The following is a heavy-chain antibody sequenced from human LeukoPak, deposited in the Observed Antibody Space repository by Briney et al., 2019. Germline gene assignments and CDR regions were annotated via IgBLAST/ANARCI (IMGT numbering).Heavy chain of an antibody. CDR1: GYTFTGYY. Sequence: ASVKVSCTASGYTFTGYYIHWVRQAPGQGLEWTGWINPNSGGTNYAQKFQGRVTMTRDTSISTAYMELSRLTSDDTAVYYCARDAIVRDYSNSDYWGQGTLVTVSS. J-gene: IGHJ4*02. D-gene: IGHD4-11*01. CDR3: ARDAIVRDYSNSDY. CDR2: INPNSGGT. V-gene: IGHV1-2*02.